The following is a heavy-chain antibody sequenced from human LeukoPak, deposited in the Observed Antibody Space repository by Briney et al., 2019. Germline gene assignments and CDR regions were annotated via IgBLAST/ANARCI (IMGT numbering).Heavy chain of an antibody. J-gene: IGHJ6*02. CDR1: GGSIRSYY. D-gene: IGHD6-13*01. V-gene: IGHV4-59*01. CDR3: ARMAGYSSLYYFQGVDV. CDR2: IYYSGST. Sequence: PSETLSLTCTVSGGSIRSYYWTWIRQPPGKGLDWIGYIYYSGSTNHNPSLKSRVTISVDTSKSQFSLRLTSVTAADTAVYYCARMAGYSSLYYFQGVDVWGQGTTVTVSS.